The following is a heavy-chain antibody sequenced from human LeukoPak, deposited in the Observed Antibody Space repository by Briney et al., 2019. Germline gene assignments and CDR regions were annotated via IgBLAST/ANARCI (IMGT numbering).Heavy chain of an antibody. J-gene: IGHJ6*02. CDR2: IKSKTDGGTT. Sequence: GGCLRLSCAASGFTFSNAWMGWVRQAPGKGLEWVGRIKSKTDGGTTDYAAPVKGKFTISRDDSKNTLYLQMTSLKTEDTAVYYCTTDSPFPTEHVYYYYYSGMDVWGQGTTVTVS. V-gene: IGHV3-15*01. D-gene: IGHD4-11*01. CDR1: GFTFSNAW. CDR3: TTDSPFPTEHVYYYYYSGMDV.